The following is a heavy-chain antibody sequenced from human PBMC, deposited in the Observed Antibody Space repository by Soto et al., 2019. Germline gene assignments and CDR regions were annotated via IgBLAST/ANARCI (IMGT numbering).Heavy chain of an antibody. CDR2: TNTGGTT. Sequence: EVQVLATGGGLIQPGGSLRLSCAASGFTVNSYYMSWVRQAPGEGLQWVSITNTGGTTYYADSVKGRFTVSRDNSKNALYIQINSLGAEDTAVSYCAKGDGFLLAVWGQGTTVSASS. D-gene: IGHD6-25*01. CDR1: GFTVNSYY. J-gene: IGHJ6*02. V-gene: IGHV3-53*02. CDR3: AKGDGFLLAV.